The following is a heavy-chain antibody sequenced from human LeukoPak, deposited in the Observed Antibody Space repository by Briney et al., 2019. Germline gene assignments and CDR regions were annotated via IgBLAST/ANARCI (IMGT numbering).Heavy chain of an antibody. D-gene: IGHD3-9*01. CDR3: ARRPGYNILTGYRPLDS. CDR2: IYHSRSS. J-gene: IGHJ4*02. CDR1: GGSFSGYY. Sequence: SETLSLTCGVYGGSFSGYYWSWIRQPPGKGLEWIGEIYHSRSSNFNPSLKSRVTISVDTSKKQFSLKLYSVTAADTAVYYCARRPGYNILTGYRPLDSWGQGMLVTVSS. V-gene: IGHV4-34*01.